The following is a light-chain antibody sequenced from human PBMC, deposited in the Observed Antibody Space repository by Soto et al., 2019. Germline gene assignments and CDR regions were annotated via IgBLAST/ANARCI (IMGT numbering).Light chain of an antibody. Sequence: EIVLTQSPATLSLSPGERVTLSCRASQSVSSYLAWYQQKLGQAPRLLIYDASNRATGIPARFSGSGSGTDITLTISSLEPEDFAVYYCQQRSNWPLTFGLGTKVEIK. V-gene: IGKV3-11*01. CDR2: DAS. CDR1: QSVSSY. J-gene: IGKJ1*01. CDR3: QQRSNWPLT.